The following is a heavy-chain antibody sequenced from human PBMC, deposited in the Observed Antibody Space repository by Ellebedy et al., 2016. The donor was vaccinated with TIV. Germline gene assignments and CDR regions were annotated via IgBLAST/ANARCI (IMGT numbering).Heavy chain of an antibody. D-gene: IGHD4-17*01. CDR2: IRQEGDEI. J-gene: IGHJ5*02. CDR1: GFNFRSYW. Sequence: PGGSLRLSCAASGFNFRSYWMTWVRQAPGKGLEWVAKIRQEGDEIYYVESVKGRFTISRANAKNSLFIQMNSLRVEDTAVYYCAGLASYGDYAVQVNPWFDPWGQGTLVTVSS. CDR3: AGLASYGDYAVQVNPWFDP. V-gene: IGHV3-7*01.